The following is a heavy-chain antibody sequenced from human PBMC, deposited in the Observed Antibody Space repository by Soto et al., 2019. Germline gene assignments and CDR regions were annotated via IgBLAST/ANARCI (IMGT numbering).Heavy chain of an antibody. CDR3: ERAGRPDAFDI. V-gene: IGHV4-59*01. J-gene: IGHJ3*02. CDR1: GGSISSYY. Sequence: KASETLSLTCTVSGGSISSYYWSWIRQPPGKGLEWIGYIYYSGSTNYNPSLKSRVTISVDTSKNQFSLKLSSVAAADTAVYYCERAGRPDAFDIWGQGTRVTVSS. CDR2: IYYSGST.